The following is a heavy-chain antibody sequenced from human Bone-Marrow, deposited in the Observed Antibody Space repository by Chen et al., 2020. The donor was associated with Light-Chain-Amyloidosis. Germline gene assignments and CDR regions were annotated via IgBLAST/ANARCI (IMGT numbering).Heavy chain of an antibody. D-gene: IGHD3-9*01. J-gene: IGHJ3*02. CDR3: AKDISYDDILPGYPADAFDI. Sequence: EVQLVESGGGLLQRGGSLRLSCAASGFAFSSYAMGWVRQAPGKGLEWVSTISGGGGSRYYGDSVKGRLTISRDNSKNALFLKMNSLRAEDTAVYYCAKDISYDDILPGYPADAFDIWGQGTMVTVSS. V-gene: IGHV3-23*04. CDR2: ISGGGGSR. CDR1: GFAFSSYA.